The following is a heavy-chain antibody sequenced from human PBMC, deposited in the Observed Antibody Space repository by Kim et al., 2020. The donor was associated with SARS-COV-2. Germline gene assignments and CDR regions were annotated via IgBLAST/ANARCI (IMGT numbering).Heavy chain of an antibody. J-gene: IGHJ6*02. CDR1: GGSTRSSSYY. D-gene: IGHD2-21*02. CDR2: VFSSGSA. Sequence: SETLSLTCTVSGGSTRSSSYYWGWIRQPPGKGLEWIGSVFSSGSAYYNPSLRSRATISIDTSRDQFSLRLSSVSVADTAVYFCARSCGGGADCYSDVWD. V-gene: IGHV4-39*01. CDR3: ARSCGGGADCYSDV.